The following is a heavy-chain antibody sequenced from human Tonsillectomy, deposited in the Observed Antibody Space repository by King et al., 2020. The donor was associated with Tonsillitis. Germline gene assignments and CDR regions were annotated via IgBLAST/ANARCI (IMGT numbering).Heavy chain of an antibody. D-gene: IGHD6-13*01. CDR2: IIPIFGIA. CDR1: GGTFSSYA. CDR3: ARGAAAAGRGLLDY. Sequence: QLVESGAEVKKPGSSVKVSCKASGGTFSSYAISWVRQAPGQGLEWMGGIIPIFGIANYAQKFQGRVTITADESTSTAYMELSSLRSEDTAVYYCARGAAAAGRGLLDYWGQGTLVTVSS. J-gene: IGHJ4*02. V-gene: IGHV1-69*01.